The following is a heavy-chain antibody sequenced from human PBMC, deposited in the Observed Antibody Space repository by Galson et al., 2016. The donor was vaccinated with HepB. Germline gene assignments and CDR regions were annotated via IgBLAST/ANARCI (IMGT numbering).Heavy chain of an antibody. CDR1: GGTFETYT. J-gene: IGHJ6*02. CDR2: IIPSLGLA. V-gene: IGHV1-69*02. D-gene: IGHD3-16*01. Sequence: SVKVSCKASGGTFETYTISWVRQAPGQGLEWMGKIIPSLGLADDAQKFQARVTLTADKSTSTAFMELRSLRSDDTAVYYCARSIGYGLEVWGQGTTVIVSS. CDR3: ARSIGYGLEV.